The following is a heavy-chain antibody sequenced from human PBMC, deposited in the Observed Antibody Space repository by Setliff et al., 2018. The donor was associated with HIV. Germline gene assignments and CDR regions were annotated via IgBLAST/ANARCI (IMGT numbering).Heavy chain of an antibody. CDR3: ARGFSVYSSSDPLLNWFDP. Sequence: ASVKVSCKASGYTLSTYALHWVRQAPGQRLEWMGWINAGNGNTKFSQKFQGRVTITRDTSATTAYMELSSLRSEDTAVYYCARGFSVYSSSDPLLNWFDPWGQGTPVTVSS. D-gene: IGHD6-6*01. V-gene: IGHV1-3*01. CDR2: INAGNGNT. J-gene: IGHJ5*02. CDR1: GYTLSTYA.